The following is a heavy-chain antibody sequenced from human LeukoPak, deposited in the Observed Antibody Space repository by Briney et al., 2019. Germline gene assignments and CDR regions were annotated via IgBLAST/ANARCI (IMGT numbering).Heavy chain of an antibody. CDR1: GYTLTELS. D-gene: IGHD2-2*01. V-gene: IGHV1-24*01. CDR3: ATFRWVCTSCSYDPFDY. CDR2: FDPEDGET. J-gene: IGHJ4*02. Sequence: ASVKVSCKASGYTLTELSMHWVRQAPGKGLEWMGGFDPEDGETIYAQKFQGRVTMTEDTSTDTAYMELSSLRSEDTAVYYCATFRWVCTSCSYDPFDYWGQGTLVTVSS.